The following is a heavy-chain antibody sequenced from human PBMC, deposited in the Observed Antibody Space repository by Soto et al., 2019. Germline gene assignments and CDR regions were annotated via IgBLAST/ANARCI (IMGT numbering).Heavy chain of an antibody. CDR3: AKAGWYSSGWPDY. Sequence: PGGSLRLSCTASGFTFGEYVMSWFRQAPGKGLEWVAHISYDGSNAHYVDSVKGRFTISRDNSKNTLYLQMTSLRAEDTAVYYCAKAGWYSSGWPDYWGQGTLVTVSS. CDR1: GFTFGEYV. D-gene: IGHD6-19*01. V-gene: IGHV3-30*18. J-gene: IGHJ4*02. CDR2: ISYDGSNA.